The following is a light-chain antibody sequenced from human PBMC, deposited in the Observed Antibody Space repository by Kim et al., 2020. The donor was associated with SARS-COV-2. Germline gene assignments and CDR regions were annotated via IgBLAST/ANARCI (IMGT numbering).Light chain of an antibody. CDR1: TSNIGSNT. CDR2: SNN. J-gene: IGLJ3*02. Sequence: ELTQPPSASGTPGQRVTISCSGSTSNIGSNTVNWYQQLPGTAPKLLIYSNNRRPSGVPDRFSGSKSGTSASLAISGLQSEDEADYYCAAWDDSLNGVVFGGGTKLTVL. CDR3: AAWDDSLNGVV. V-gene: IGLV1-44*01.